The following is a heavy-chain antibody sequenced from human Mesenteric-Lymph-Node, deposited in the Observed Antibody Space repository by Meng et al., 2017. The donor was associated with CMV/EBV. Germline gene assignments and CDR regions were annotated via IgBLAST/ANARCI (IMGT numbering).Heavy chain of an antibody. CDR1: GYSFTRCT. CDR3: ARAVGFGESLIEY. J-gene: IGHJ4*02. Sequence: SVKVSCKASGYSFTRCTMNWVRQAPGQGLEWMGRIMPVTGTVDYAQNFQGRVTITADKSTSYMELSSLRSEDTAVYSCARAVGFGESLIEYWGQGTLVTVSS. V-gene: IGHV1-69*08. CDR2: IMPVTGTV. D-gene: IGHD3-10*01.